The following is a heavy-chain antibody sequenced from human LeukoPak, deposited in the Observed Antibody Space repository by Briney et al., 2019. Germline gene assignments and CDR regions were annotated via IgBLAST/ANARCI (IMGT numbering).Heavy chain of an antibody. V-gene: IGHV1-46*01. CDR2: INPSGGST. J-gene: IGHJ5*02. D-gene: IGHD3-22*01. Sequence: ASGKVSCKASGYTFTSYYMHWVRQAPGQGLEWMGIINPSGGSTSYAQKFQGRVTMTRDTSTSTVYMELSSLRSEDTAVYYCARGPAADSSGWDWFDPWGQGTLVTVSS. CDR3: ARGPAADSSGWDWFDP. CDR1: GYTFTSYY.